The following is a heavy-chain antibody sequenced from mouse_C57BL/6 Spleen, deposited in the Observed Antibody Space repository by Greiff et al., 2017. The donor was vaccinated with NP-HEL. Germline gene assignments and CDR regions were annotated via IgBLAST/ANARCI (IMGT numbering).Heavy chain of an antibody. CDR3: ARGTIYYFDD. J-gene: IGHJ2*01. CDR2: IDPSDSYT. Sequence: QVQLQQPGAELVKPGASVKLSCKASGYTFTSYWMQWVKQRPGQGLEWIGEIDPSDSYTNYNQKFKGKATLTVDTSSSTAYMQLSSLTSEDSAVYYCARGTIYYFDDWGQGTTLTVSS. CDR1: GYTFTSYW. V-gene: IGHV1-50*01.